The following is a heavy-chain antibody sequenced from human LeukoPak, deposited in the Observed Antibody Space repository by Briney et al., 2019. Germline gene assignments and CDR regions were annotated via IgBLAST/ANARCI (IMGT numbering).Heavy chain of an antibody. CDR2: ISGSGGST. CDR1: GFTFSSYA. D-gene: IGHD3-22*01. Sequence: GGSLRLSCAASGFTFSSYAMSWVRQAPGKGLEWVSAISGSGGSTYYADSVKGRFTISRDNSKNTLYLQMNSLRAEDTAVYYCARGDYYDSSGYPNDYWGQGTLVTVSS. J-gene: IGHJ4*02. CDR3: ARGDYYDSSGYPNDY. V-gene: IGHV3-23*01.